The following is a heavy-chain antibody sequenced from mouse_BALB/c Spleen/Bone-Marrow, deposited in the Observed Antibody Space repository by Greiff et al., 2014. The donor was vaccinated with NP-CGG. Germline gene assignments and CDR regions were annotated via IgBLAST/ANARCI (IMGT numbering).Heavy chain of an antibody. J-gene: IGHJ4*01. CDR2: IYPGDGDT. Sequence: VQLQQSGAALVRPGSSVKISCKASGYAFSSYWMHWVKQRPGQGLEWIGQIYPGDGDTNYNGKFKGKATLTAAKSSSTAYMQLSSLTSEYSAVYFCTRLYAYYPYYAIHYLVQLTSITLFS. D-gene: IGHD2-3*01. V-gene: IGHV1-80*01. CDR3: TRLYAYYPYYAIHY. CDR1: GYAFSSYW.